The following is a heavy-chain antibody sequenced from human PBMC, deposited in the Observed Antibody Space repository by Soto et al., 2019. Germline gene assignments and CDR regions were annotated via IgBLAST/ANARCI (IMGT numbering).Heavy chain of an antibody. CDR3: AKVGSIAVAGTRFDY. Sequence: GGSLRLSCAASGFTFSSYGMHWVRQAPGKGLEWVAVISYDGSNKYYADSVKGRFTISRDNSKNTLYLQMNSLRAEDTAVYYCAKVGSIAVAGTRFDYWGQGTLVTVSS. V-gene: IGHV3-30*18. CDR2: ISYDGSNK. D-gene: IGHD6-19*01. CDR1: GFTFSSYG. J-gene: IGHJ4*02.